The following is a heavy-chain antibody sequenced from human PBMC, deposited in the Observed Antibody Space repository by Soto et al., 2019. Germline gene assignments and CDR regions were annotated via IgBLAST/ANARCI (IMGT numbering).Heavy chain of an antibody. V-gene: IGHV1-24*01. D-gene: IGHD2-15*01. J-gene: IGHJ4*02. CDR2: FDPEDGET. Sequence: GASVKLSCKASGYTFTSYGISWVRQAPRKGLEWMGGFDPEDGETIYAQKFQGRVTMTEDTSTDTAYMELSSLRSEDTAVYYCATDLFSKKDGLAPGFVHHWGQGTLVTVSS. CDR3: ATDLFSKKDGLAPGFVHH. CDR1: GYTFTSYG.